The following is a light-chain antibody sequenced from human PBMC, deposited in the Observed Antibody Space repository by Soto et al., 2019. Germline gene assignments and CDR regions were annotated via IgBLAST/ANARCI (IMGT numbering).Light chain of an antibody. CDR2: KAS. J-gene: IGKJ1*01. V-gene: IGKV1-5*03. CDR3: QQYNIYPWT. CDR1: QSISSW. Sequence: DIQMTQTPSTLSASVGDRVTITCRASQSISSWLAWYQQKPGKAPKLLIYKASSLESGVPSRFSGSGSGTEFTLTISSLQPADFATYYCQQYNIYPWTFGQGTKVEI.